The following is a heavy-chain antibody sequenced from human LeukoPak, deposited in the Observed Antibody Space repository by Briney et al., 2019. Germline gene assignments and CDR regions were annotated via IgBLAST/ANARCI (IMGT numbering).Heavy chain of an antibody. J-gene: IGHJ4*02. Sequence: PGGSLRVSCTASGFTVSNTYMSWVRQAPGKGLEWVSAIYSAGSTYYVDSVKGRFTISRDNSKNTLYLQMDSLRVEDTAVYYCARLHRRQFTSFDYWGQGTLITVSS. CDR1: GFTVSNTY. CDR3: ARLHRRQFTSFDY. V-gene: IGHV3-53*01. CDR2: IYSAGST. D-gene: IGHD4-11*01.